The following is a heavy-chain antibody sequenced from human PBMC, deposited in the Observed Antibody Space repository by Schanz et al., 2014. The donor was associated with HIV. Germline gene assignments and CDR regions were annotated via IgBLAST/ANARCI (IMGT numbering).Heavy chain of an antibody. CDR1: GFTFSSYG. J-gene: IGHJ6*02. V-gene: IGHV3-30*03. Sequence: QVQLVESGGGVVQPGRSLRLSCAASGFTFSSYGIHWVRQAPGKGLEWVAVVSYDGSNKYYADSVKGRFTISRDNSKNRLYLQMNSLRAEDTAVYYCARVANWDYYGMDVWGRGTTVTVSS. CDR2: VSYDGSNK. D-gene: IGHD3-16*01. CDR3: ARVANWDYYGMDV.